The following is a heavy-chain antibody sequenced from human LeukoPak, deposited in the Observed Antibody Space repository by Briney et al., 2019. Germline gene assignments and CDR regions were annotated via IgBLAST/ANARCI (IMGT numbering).Heavy chain of an antibody. V-gene: IGHV1-2*02. CDR2: INPNSGGT. CDR3: ARGTTYDYGDYDAFDI. CDR1: GYTFTGYY. J-gene: IGHJ3*02. Sequence: ASVKVSCKASGYTFTGYYMHWVRQAPGQGLEWMGWINPNSGGTNYAQKFQGRVTMTRDTSISTAYMELSRLRSDDTAVYYCARGTTYDYGDYDAFDIWGQGTMATVSS. D-gene: IGHD4-17*01.